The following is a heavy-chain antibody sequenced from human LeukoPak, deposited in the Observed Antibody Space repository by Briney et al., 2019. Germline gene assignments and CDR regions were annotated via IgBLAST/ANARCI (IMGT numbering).Heavy chain of an antibody. J-gene: IGHJ4*02. CDR1: GXXVSSGXYY. D-gene: IGHD3-22*01. CDR3: AGSYDSSGYYYY. CDR2: IYYSGST. Sequence: SETLSLTXXXSGXXVSSGXYYWSWIRQPPGKGLEWIGYIYYSGSTNYNPSLKSRVTISVDTSKNQFSLKLSPVTAADTAVYYCAGSYDSSGYYYYWGQGTLVTVSS. V-gene: IGHV4-61*01.